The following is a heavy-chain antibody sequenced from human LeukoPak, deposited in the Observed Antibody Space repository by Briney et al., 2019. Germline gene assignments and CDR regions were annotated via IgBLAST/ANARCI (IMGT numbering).Heavy chain of an antibody. Sequence: PETLSLTCTVSGGSISSYYRSWIRQPAGKGLEWIGRIYTSGSTHYNPSLKRRVNMSVDTSKNQFSLKLSSVTAADTAVYYCARSHTYYDILTGYCDAFDIWGQGTMVTVPS. CDR3: ARSHTYYDILTGYCDAFDI. CDR1: GGSISSYY. CDR2: IYTSGST. D-gene: IGHD3-9*01. J-gene: IGHJ3*02. V-gene: IGHV4-4*07.